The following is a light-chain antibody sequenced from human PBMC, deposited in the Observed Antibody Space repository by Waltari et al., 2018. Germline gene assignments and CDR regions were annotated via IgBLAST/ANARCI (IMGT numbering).Light chain of an antibody. CDR1: HSNIGNNY. CDR3: GTWDSSLSGAV. Sequence: QSVLTQPPSVSAAPGQRVTISCSGGHSNIGNNYVSWHRQFPGTAPKLLIDEVKGRPGGVPGRFSGSKSGTSATLDITGLQAGDEADYYCGTWDSSLSGAVFGGGTHLTVL. CDR2: EVK. V-gene: IGLV1-51*02. J-gene: IGLJ7*01.